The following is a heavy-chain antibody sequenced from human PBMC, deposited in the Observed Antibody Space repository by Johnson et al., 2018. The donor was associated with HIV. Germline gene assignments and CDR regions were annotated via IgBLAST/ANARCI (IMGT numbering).Heavy chain of an antibody. V-gene: IGHV3-74*01. Sequence: VQLVESWGGVVQPGGSLRLSCEASGFTFISYWMHWVRQAPGKGLMWVSRINFDGTSTTYADSVKGRFSVSRDNVKDTLYLQMNNLRAEDTAVYYCAREGDSSGAGAFDIWGQGTMVTVSS. D-gene: IGHD3-22*01. CDR3: AREGDSSGAGAFDI. J-gene: IGHJ3*02. CDR2: INFDGTST. CDR1: GFTFISYW.